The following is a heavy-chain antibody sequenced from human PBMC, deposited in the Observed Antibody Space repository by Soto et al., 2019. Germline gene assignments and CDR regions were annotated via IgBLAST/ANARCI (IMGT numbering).Heavy chain of an antibody. CDR1: GLTFGSRA. CDR3: AKGASSWYADAFDI. D-gene: IGHD6-13*01. J-gene: IGHJ3*02. V-gene: IGHV3-23*01. Sequence: EVQLLESGGDLKQPGGSLRLSCVASGLTFGSRAMSWVRQAPGEGLQWVATITDNGGDAKYADSVRGRFTISRDNSKNTLYLQMNSLRAEDTAVYYCAKGASSWYADAFDIWGQGTMVTVSS. CDR2: ITDNGGDA.